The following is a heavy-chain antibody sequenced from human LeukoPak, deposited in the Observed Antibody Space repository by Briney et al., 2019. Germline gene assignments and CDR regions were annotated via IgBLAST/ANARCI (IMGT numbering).Heavy chain of an antibody. J-gene: IGHJ4*02. CDR2: ISSSSSTI. Sequence: GGSLRLFCAASGFTFSSYSMDWVRQAPGKGLEWVSYISSSSSTIYYADSVKGRFTISRDNAKNSLYLQMNSLRAEDTAVYYCARDRSRVLRFYDYGWNWGQGTLVTVSS. CDR1: GFTFSSYS. CDR3: ARDRSRVLRFYDYGWN. D-gene: IGHD3-3*01. V-gene: IGHV3-48*01.